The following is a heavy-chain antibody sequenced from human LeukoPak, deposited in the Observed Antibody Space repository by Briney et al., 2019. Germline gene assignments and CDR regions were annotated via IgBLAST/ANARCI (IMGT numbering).Heavy chain of an antibody. CDR1: GPTFSSHA. Sequence: PGGSLRLSCAASGPTFSSHAMHWVRQAPGKGLEWVGVISPDGSNQYYIDSVKGRFTISRDNSKNTLYLQMNSLRAEDTAVYYCAGAIEYFDYWGQGTLVTVSS. J-gene: IGHJ4*02. CDR2: ISPDGSNQ. CDR3: AGAIEYFDY. V-gene: IGHV3-30*03. D-gene: IGHD2-21*01.